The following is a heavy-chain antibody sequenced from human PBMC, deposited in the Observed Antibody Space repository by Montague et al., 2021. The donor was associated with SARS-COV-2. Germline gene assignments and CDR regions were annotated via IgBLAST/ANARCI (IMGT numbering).Heavy chain of an antibody. CDR2: VYYNGDT. CDR3: ARGWAFYP. CDR1: GGSTASHY. J-gene: IGHJ3*01. V-gene: IGHV4-59*08. D-gene: IGHD6-19*01. Sequence: SETLSLTCTVSGGSTASHYWNWIRQSPGKRPEWIGYVYYNGDTKYNPSLQSRVTNSIDTSENQFSLRLNSVTAADTAVYFCARGWAFYPWGQGRLVTVSS.